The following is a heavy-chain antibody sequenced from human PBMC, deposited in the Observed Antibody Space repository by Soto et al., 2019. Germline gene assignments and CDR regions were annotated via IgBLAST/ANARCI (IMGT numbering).Heavy chain of an antibody. CDR1: GGTFSSYT. CDR2: IIPILGIA. D-gene: IGHD6-13*01. V-gene: IGHV1-69*02. J-gene: IGHJ4*02. CDR3: ASHVREPHGIAAPHDY. Sequence: SVKVSCKASGGTFSSYTISWVRQAPGQGLEWMGRIIPILGIANYAQKFQGRVTITADKSTSTAYMELSSLRSEDTAVYYCASHVREPHGIAAPHDYWGQGTLVTVSS.